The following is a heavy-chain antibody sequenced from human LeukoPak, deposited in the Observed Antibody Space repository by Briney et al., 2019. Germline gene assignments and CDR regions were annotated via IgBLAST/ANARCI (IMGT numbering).Heavy chain of an antibody. CDR2: INPSGGNT. V-gene: IGHV1-46*01. Sequence: ASVKVSCKASGYTFTSYYMHWVRQAPGQGLEWMGIINPSGGNTNYAQKLQDRVTMTTDTSTSTAYMELRSLRFDDTAVYYCARDQGPYYYDSSGSGFDPWGQGTLVTVSS. CDR3: ARDQGPYYYDSSGSGFDP. CDR1: GYTFTSYY. J-gene: IGHJ5*02. D-gene: IGHD3-22*01.